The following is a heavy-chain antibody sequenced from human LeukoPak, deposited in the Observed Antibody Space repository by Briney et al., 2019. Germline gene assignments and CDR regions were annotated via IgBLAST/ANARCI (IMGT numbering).Heavy chain of an antibody. J-gene: IGHJ6*03. CDR3: ARAGVVVPAADRPSNYYYYMDV. CDR1: GGTFSSYA. V-gene: IGHV1-69*05. D-gene: IGHD2-2*01. Sequence: ASVKVSCKASGGTFSSYAISWVRQAPGQGLEWMGGIIPIFVTANYAQKLQGRVTITTDESTSTAYMELSSLRSEDTAVYYCARAGVVVPAADRPSNYYYYMDVWGKGTTVTVSS. CDR2: IIPIFVTA.